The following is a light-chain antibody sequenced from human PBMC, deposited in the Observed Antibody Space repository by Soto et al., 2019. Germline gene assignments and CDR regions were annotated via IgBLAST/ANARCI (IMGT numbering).Light chain of an antibody. CDR3: QQYGGSPYS. V-gene: IGKV3-20*01. CDR1: QSVSGNH. CDR2: GAS. J-gene: IGKJ2*03. Sequence: EIVLTQSPGTLSLSPGERATLSCRASQSVSGNHVAWYQQKPGQAPRLLIYGASSRATGIPDRFSVSGSVTEFTLTISTLEPEDFAVYYCQQYGGSPYSFGQGTKLEIE.